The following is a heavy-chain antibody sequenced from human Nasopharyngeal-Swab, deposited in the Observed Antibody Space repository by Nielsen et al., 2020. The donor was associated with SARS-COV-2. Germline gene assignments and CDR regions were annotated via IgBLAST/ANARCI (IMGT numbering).Heavy chain of an antibody. CDR3: AKKLENILRYFDWLLDAFDI. CDR2: ISGSGGST. D-gene: IGHD3-9*01. Sequence: GGSLRLSCTASGFTFSNYAMSWVRQAPGKGLEWVSAISGSGGSTYYADSVKGRFTISRDNSKSTLYLQMNSLRAEDTAVYYCAKKLENILRYFDWLLDAFDIWGQGTMVTVSS. J-gene: IGHJ3*02. CDR1: GFTFSNYA. V-gene: IGHV3-23*01.